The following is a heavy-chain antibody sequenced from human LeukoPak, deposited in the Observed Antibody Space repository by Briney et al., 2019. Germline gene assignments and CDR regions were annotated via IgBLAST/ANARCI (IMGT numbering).Heavy chain of an antibody. CDR1: GFTFSSYA. Sequence: GGSLRLSCAASGFTFSSYAMSWVLQAPGKGLEWVSAISGNGGSTYYADSVKGRFTISRDNSKNTLYLQMNSLRAEDTAVYYCAKSDHGFWYFDLWGRGTLVTVSS. D-gene: IGHD1-14*01. V-gene: IGHV3-23*01. CDR2: ISGNGGST. CDR3: AKSDHGFWYFDL. J-gene: IGHJ2*01.